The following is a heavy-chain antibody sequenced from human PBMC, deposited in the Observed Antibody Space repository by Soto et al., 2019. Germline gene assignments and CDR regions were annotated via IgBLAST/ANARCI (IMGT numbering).Heavy chain of an antibody. J-gene: IGHJ4*02. V-gene: IGHV4-34*01. CDR2: INHSGST. Sequence: QVQLQQWGAGLLKPSETLSLTCAVYGGSFSGYYWSWIRQPPGKGLEWIGEINHSGSTNYNPSLKSRVNISVDTYKNQFSLKLSSVTAADTAVYYCATTTNLGELDYWGQGTLVTVSS. D-gene: IGHD3-10*01. CDR3: ATTTNLGELDY. CDR1: GGSFSGYY.